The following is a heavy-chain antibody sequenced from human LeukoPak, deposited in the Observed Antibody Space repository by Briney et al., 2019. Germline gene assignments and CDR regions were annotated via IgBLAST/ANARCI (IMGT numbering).Heavy chain of an antibody. Sequence: PGGSLRLSCAASGFTFSTYWMSWVRQAPGKGLEWVANIKEDGSEKYYVDSVKGRFSISRDNAKKSLYLQVSSLRAEDTAVYYCAGEGYCSGGSCYYFDYWGQGTLVTVSS. CDR2: IKEDGSEK. V-gene: IGHV3-7*03. CDR3: AGEGYCSGGSCYYFDY. D-gene: IGHD2-15*01. J-gene: IGHJ4*02. CDR1: GFTFSTYW.